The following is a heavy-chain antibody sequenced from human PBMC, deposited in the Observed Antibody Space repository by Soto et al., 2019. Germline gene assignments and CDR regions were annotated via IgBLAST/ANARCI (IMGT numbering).Heavy chain of an antibody. Sequence: TLSLTCTVSGGSISSYYWSWIRQPPGKGLEWIGYIYYSGSTNYNPSLKSRVTISVDTSKNQFSLKLSSVTAADTAVYYCARGGYSGYDLPSHFDYWGQGTLVTVSS. V-gene: IGHV4-59*01. CDR3: ARGGYSGYDLPSHFDY. J-gene: IGHJ4*02. D-gene: IGHD5-12*01. CDR2: IYYSGST. CDR1: GGSISSYY.